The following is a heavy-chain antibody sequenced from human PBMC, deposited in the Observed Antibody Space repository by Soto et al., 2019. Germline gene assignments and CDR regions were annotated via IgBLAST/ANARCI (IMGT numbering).Heavy chain of an antibody. CDR2: ISYDGSNK. J-gene: IGHJ6*02. CDR3: AKDIYSSGWYGGYYYYYGMDV. CDR1: GFTFSSYG. D-gene: IGHD6-19*01. V-gene: IGHV3-30*18. Sequence: GGSLRLSCAASGFTFSSYGMHWVRQAPGKGLEWVAVISYDGSNKYYADSVKSRFTISRDNSKNTLYLQMNSLRAEDTAVYYCAKDIYSSGWYGGYYYYYGMDVWGQGTTVTVSS.